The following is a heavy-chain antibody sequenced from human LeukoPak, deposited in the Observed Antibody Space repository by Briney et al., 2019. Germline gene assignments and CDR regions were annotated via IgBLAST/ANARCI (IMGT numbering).Heavy chain of an antibody. CDR2: ISGSGGST. Sequence: GGTLRLSCAASGFTFSSYGMSWVRQAPGKGLEWVSAISGSGGSTYYADSVKGRFTFSRDNSKNTLYLQMNSLRAEDTAVYYCAKISSYYYGSGPYYFDYWGQGTLVTVSS. V-gene: IGHV3-23*01. CDR3: AKISSYYYGSGPYYFDY. D-gene: IGHD3-10*01. J-gene: IGHJ4*02. CDR1: GFTFSSYG.